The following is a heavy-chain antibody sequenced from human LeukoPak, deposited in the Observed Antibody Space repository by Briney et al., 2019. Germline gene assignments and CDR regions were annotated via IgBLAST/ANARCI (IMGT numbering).Heavy chain of an antibody. Sequence: PGGSLRVSCTASGFTFSNYCMHWVRQTPGKGLIWVSRICPGGTITNYADSVKGRFTISRDDAKNMMFLQMNSLRAEDTAVYYCARDLSSSGWYRYYGMDVWGQGTTVTVSS. CDR3: ARDLSSSGWYRYYGMDV. CDR1: GFTFSNYC. V-gene: IGHV3-74*01. D-gene: IGHD6-19*01. CDR2: ICPGGTIT. J-gene: IGHJ6*02.